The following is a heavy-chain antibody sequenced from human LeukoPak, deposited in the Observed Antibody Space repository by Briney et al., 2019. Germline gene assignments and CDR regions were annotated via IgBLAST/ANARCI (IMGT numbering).Heavy chain of an antibody. Sequence: GGSLRLSCAASGFTFSSYSMNWVRQAPGKGLEWVSSISSSSSYIYYADSVKGRFTISRDNAKNSLYLQMNSLRAEDTAVYYCARGFQQPFPITIFGVPYAFDIWGQGTMVTVSS. J-gene: IGHJ3*02. CDR1: GFTFSSYS. CDR2: ISSSSSYI. V-gene: IGHV3-21*01. D-gene: IGHD3-3*01. CDR3: ARGFQQPFPITIFGVPYAFDI.